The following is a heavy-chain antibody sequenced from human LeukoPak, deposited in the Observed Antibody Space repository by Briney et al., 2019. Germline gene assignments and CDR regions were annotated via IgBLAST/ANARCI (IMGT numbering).Heavy chain of an antibody. D-gene: IGHD2-2*01. CDR1: GGSISSGSYY. Sequence: SETLSLTCTVSGGSISSGSYYWSWIRQPAGTGLEWIGRIYTSGSTNYNPSLKSRVTTSVDTSKNQFSLKLSSVTAADTAVYYCARGGPAAIPYYYYYYMDVWGKGTTVTVSS. J-gene: IGHJ6*03. V-gene: IGHV4-61*02. CDR3: ARGGPAAIPYYYYYYMDV. CDR2: IYTSGST.